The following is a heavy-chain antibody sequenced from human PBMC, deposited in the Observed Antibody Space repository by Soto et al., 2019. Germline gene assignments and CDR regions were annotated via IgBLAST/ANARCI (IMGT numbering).Heavy chain of an antibody. CDR1: GYTFTSDG. CDR2: LSAQNGNT. Sequence: QVHLVQSGAEVKKPGASVKVSCKASGYTFTSDGITWVRQAPGQGLEWIGWLSAQNGNTDYAQKLQGRVIVTRDTSTSTASMELRRLRSDDTAVYYCARGRYGDYWGQGALVTVSS. CDR3: ARGRYGDY. V-gene: IGHV1-18*01. J-gene: IGHJ4*02. D-gene: IGHD1-1*01.